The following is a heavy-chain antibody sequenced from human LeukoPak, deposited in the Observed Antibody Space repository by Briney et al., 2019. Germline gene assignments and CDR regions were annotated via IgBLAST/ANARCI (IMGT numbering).Heavy chain of an antibody. CDR2: IYYSGST. CDR1: GGSISSTY. V-gene: IGHV4-59*08. J-gene: IGHJ3*02. Sequence: SETLSLTCTVSGGSISSTYWSWMWHPPAQGQERIGYIYYSGSTNYNPSLKSRVTISVDTSRIQFSLKRSSVTAADTAVYYCAGGSYDILTGFVFDIWGQGTMVTVSS. D-gene: IGHD3-9*01. CDR3: AGGSYDILTGFVFDI.